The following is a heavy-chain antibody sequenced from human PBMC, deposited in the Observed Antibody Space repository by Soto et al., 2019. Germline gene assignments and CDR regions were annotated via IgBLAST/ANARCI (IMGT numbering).Heavy chain of an antibody. V-gene: IGHV3-13*01. CDR2: IGTVGDT. CDR3: ARAAGYSSGIDAFDI. J-gene: IGHJ3*02. Sequence: GGSLRLSCAASGFTFSNYDMHWVRQATGKGLEWISAIGTVGDTYYPGSVKGRFTISRENAKNSLYLQMNSLRAGDTAVYYCARAAGYSSGIDAFDIWGHGTMVTVSS. D-gene: IGHD6-19*01. CDR1: GFTFSNYD.